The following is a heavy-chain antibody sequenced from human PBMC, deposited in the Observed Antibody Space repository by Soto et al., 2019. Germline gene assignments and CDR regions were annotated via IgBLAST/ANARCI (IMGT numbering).Heavy chain of an antibody. CDR2: INPNSGGT. CDR3: ARGQRLRYFDWLLDLDY. J-gene: IGHJ4*02. Sequence: ASVKVSCKASGYTFTGYYMHWVRQAPGQGLEWMGWINPNSGGTNYAPKFQGWVTMTRDTSISTAYMELSRLRSDDTAVYYCARGQRLRYFDWLLDLDYWGQGTLVTVSS. V-gene: IGHV1-2*04. D-gene: IGHD3-9*01. CDR1: GYTFTGYY.